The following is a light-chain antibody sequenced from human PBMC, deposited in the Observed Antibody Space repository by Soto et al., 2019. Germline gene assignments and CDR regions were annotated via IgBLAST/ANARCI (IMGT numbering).Light chain of an antibody. J-gene: IGKJ5*01. Sequence: EIVMTQSPTTLSVSPGERATLSCRASQSVSTNLSWYQQQPGQVPSLLIYGASTRASGIPARFSGSGSGTEFTLTIGSRQSEDFAVYYCQQYSSSPSFGQGTRLEIK. CDR3: QQYSSSPS. CDR1: QSVSTN. V-gene: IGKV3-15*01. CDR2: GAS.